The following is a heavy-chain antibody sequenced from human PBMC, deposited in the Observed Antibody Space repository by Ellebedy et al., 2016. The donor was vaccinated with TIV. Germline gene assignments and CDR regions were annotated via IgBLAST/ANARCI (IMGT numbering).Heavy chain of an antibody. CDR1: GYTFTDYY. CDR2: IDPNYGTT. J-gene: IGHJ6*02. D-gene: IGHD3-16*02. Sequence: AASVKVSCKTSGYTFTDYYMHWVRQAPGQGLEWMGVIDPNYGTTSYAQKFQGRVTMTSDTSTSTVYMELSSLSSEDTALYYCARAPLSGVFYGMDVWGQGTTVTVSS. V-gene: IGHV1-46*01. CDR3: ARAPLSGVFYGMDV.